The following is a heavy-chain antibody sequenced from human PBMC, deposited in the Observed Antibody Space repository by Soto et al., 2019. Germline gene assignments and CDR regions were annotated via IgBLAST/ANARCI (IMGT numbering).Heavy chain of an antibody. D-gene: IGHD3-3*01. CDR2: ISSIGST. V-gene: IGHV4-30-4*01. Sequence: SETLSLTCTVSGGSISSGDYFWSWIRQSPGKGLEWIGYISSIGSTYYNPSLKSRVSVSRDTSKNQFSPKLSSVTAADTAVYYCARLYDFWSGYYTNQNYYGMDVWGQGTTVTVSS. J-gene: IGHJ6*02. CDR1: GGSISSGDYF. CDR3: ARLYDFWSGYYTNQNYYGMDV.